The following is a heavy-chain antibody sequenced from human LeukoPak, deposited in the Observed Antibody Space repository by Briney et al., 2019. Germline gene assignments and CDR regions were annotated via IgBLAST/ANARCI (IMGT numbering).Heavy chain of an antibody. D-gene: IGHD3-16*01. CDR1: GFTFSSYA. CDR3: AQRGIYYVFDY. J-gene: IGHJ4*02. Sequence: QAGGSLRLSRAASGFTFSSYAMSWVRQAPGKGLEWVANIKQDGSEEYYVDSVEGRFTVSRDNAKSSLYLQMNSLRAEDTAVYYCAQRGIYYVFDYWGQGTLVTVSS. CDR2: IKQDGSEE. V-gene: IGHV3-7*03.